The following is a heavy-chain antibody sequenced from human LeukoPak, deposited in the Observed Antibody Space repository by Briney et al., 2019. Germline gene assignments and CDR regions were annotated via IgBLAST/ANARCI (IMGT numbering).Heavy chain of an antibody. Sequence: GGSLRLSCAASGFTFSSYEMNWVRQAPGKRLEWVSGISPNGVITYYADSVKGRFTISRDNSKGTLSLQMNSLRPEDTAVYYCAKDDAWLQYGDWGRGTLVTISS. CDR2: ISPNGVIT. V-gene: IGHV3-23*01. J-gene: IGHJ4*02. CDR3: AKDDAWLQYGD. D-gene: IGHD5-24*01. CDR1: GFTFSSYE.